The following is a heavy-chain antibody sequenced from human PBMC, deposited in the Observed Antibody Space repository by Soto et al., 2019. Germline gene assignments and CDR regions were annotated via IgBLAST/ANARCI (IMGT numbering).Heavy chain of an antibody. CDR2: IYHDGST. Sequence: QVQLQESGPGLVRPSGTLSLTCAVSGASISSSNWWSWVRHPPGKGLEWIGDIYHDGSTNRNPSLKSRDTISVYKSKNQFSLRLTSVTAADTAVYYCARHYYYDNHYYYAMDVWGQGTTVTVSS. CDR3: ARHYYYDNHYYYAMDV. D-gene: IGHD3-22*01. CDR1: GASISSSNW. J-gene: IGHJ6*02. V-gene: IGHV4-4*02.